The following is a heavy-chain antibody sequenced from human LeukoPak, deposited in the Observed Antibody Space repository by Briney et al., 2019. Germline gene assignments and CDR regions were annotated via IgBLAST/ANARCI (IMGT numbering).Heavy chain of an antibody. J-gene: IGHJ4*02. V-gene: IGHV4-4*07. D-gene: IGHD4-17*01. Sequence: SETLSLTCIVSGGSFSDYYWSWTRQPAGKGLEWIGRIYGSGSTNYNPSFKNRVTMSVDTSKNQFSLKMNFVTAADTAVYYCARDQMTTVRGFDFWGQGTLVTVSS. CDR2: IYGSGST. CDR1: GGSFSDYY. CDR3: ARDQMTTVRGFDF.